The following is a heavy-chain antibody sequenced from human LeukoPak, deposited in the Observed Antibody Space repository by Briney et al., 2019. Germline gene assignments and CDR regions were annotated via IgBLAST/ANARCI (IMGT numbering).Heavy chain of an antibody. Sequence: GRSLRLSCAVSGFTLNDYAMHWVRQAPGKGLEWVSGISYNGGTIVFADSVKGRFTISRDNAKNSQYLQMNSLRAEDMALYYCAKDGCSGGSCYGRSAFDIWGQGTMVTVSS. J-gene: IGHJ3*02. D-gene: IGHD2-15*01. CDR2: ISYNGGTI. V-gene: IGHV3-9*03. CDR1: GFTLNDYA. CDR3: AKDGCSGGSCYGRSAFDI.